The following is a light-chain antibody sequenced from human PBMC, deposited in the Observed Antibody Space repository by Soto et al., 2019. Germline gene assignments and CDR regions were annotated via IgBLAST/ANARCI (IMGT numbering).Light chain of an antibody. CDR2: EGS. J-gene: IGLJ1*01. V-gene: IGLV2-23*01. Sequence: QSALTQPASVSGSPGQSITISCTGTSSEVGSYNLVSWYQHHPAKAPKLMIYEGSKRPSGVSNRFSGSKSGNTASLTISGLQAEDEADYYCCSYAGSSTYVFGTGTKLTVL. CDR3: CSYAGSSTYV. CDR1: SSEVGSYNL.